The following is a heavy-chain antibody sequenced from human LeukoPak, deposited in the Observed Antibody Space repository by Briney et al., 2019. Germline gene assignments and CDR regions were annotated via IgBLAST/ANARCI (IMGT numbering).Heavy chain of an antibody. CDR1: GFTVSRNY. D-gene: IGHD2-15*01. J-gene: IGHJ3*02. Sequence: GGSLRLSCAASGFTVSRNYMNWVRQAPGKGLEWVSYISSSSSTIYYADSVKGRFTISRDNAKNSLYLQMNSLRAEDTAVYYCARDCSGGSCGPYAFDIWGQGTMVTVSS. CDR3: ARDCSGGSCGPYAFDI. CDR2: ISSSSSTI. V-gene: IGHV3-48*01.